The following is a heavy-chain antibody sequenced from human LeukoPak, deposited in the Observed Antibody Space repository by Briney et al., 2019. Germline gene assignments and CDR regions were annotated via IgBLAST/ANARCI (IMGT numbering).Heavy chain of an antibody. J-gene: IGHJ4*02. CDR1: GGSVTSGNYY. Sequence: SETLSLTCTVSGGSVTSGNYYWNWIRQPAGKGLEWIGRIYTNGGASYNPSLKSRVTISIDASKNQFSLKLSSVTAADTAVYYCARARSYGVFDYWGQGTLVTVSS. V-gene: IGHV4-61*02. CDR2: IYTNGGA. CDR3: ARARSYGVFDY. D-gene: IGHD5-18*01.